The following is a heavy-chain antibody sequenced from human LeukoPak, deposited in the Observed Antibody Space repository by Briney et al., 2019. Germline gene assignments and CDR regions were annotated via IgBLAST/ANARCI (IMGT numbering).Heavy chain of an antibody. D-gene: IGHD6-19*01. V-gene: IGHV3-74*01. CDR2: INPDGTVT. CDR3: VRDSPSGFFDL. Sequence: PGGSLRLSCAASGFTFNTYWMHWARQAPGKGLVWVSPINPDGTVTTYADSVKGRFTISRDNAKNTLYLQMNSLKAEDTAVYYCVRDSPSGFFDLWGRGTLVTVSS. J-gene: IGHJ2*01. CDR1: GFTFNTYW.